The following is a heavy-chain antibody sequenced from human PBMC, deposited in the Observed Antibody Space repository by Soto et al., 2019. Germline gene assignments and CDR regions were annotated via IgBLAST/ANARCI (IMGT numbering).Heavy chain of an antibody. CDR1: GFTLSSYD. J-gene: IGHJ6*02. V-gene: IGHV3-13*01. CDR3: TRQAPPTVREV. CDR2: IGSGGDT. Sequence: EVQLVESGGGLVQPGGSLRLSCAASGFTLSSYDIHWVRQATGEGLAWVSGIGSGGDTHYADSVKGRFISSREDGKNSLYLHMKTLSVGETAVYYCTRQAPPTVREVWGLGAAVTVS. D-gene: IGHD4-17*01.